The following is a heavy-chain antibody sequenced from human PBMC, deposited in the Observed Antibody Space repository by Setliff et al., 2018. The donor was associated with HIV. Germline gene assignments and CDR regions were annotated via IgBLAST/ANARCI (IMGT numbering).Heavy chain of an antibody. D-gene: IGHD3-22*01. Sequence: GASVKVSCKASGYTFTAYYMHWVRQAPGQGLEWMGWIYPNSGGTKYAQKFQGRVTMTGDTSISTAYMELSRLRSDDTAVYYCARDFTYDYDSSGPGWGQGTLVTVSS. CDR2: IYPNSGGT. CDR3: ARDFTYDYDSSGPG. CDR1: GYTFTAYY. J-gene: IGHJ4*02. V-gene: IGHV1-2*02.